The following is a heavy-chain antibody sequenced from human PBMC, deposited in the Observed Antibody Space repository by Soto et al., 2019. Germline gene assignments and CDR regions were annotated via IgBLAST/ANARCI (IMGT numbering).Heavy chain of an antibody. CDR2: IKQDGSEK. J-gene: IGHJ6*02. Sequence: EVQLVESGGGLVQPGGSLRLSCAASGFTFSSYWMSWVRQAPGKGLEWVANIKQDGSEKYYVDSVKGRFTISRDNAKNSLYLQMNSLRAEDTAVYYCARDRRAGYCSSTSCPYYYYGMDVWGQGTTVTVSS. V-gene: IGHV3-7*03. D-gene: IGHD2-2*03. CDR3: ARDRRAGYCSSTSCPYYYYGMDV. CDR1: GFTFSSYW.